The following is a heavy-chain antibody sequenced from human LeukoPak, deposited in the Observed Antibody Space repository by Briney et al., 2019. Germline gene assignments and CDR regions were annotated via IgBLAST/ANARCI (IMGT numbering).Heavy chain of an antibody. CDR3: VREGLERRTNFDY. D-gene: IGHD1-1*01. CDR2: ISMNVQTT. V-gene: IGHV3-64D*06. CDR1: GFTFTSHG. J-gene: IGHJ4*02. Sequence: PGGSLRLSCSASGFTFTSHGMHWVRQAPGKGLQYVAGISMNVQTTYYAGSVKGRFTISRDSSKNTVYLQMNSLAAEDTAVYYCVREGLERRTNFDYWGQGTLVSVSS.